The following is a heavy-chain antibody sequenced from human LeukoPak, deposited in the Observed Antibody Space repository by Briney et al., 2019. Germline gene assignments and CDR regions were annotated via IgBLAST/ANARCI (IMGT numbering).Heavy chain of an antibody. CDR3: ARTAGINGYSSGPFDY. D-gene: IGHD5-18*01. CDR2: IIPIFGTA. V-gene: IGHV1-69*01. Sequence: ASVKVSCKASGGTFSSYAISWVRQAPGQGLEWMGGIIPIFGTANYAQKFQGRVTITADESTSTAYMELSSLRSEDTAVYYCARTAGINGYSSGPFDYWGQGTLVTVSS. J-gene: IGHJ4*02. CDR1: GGTFSSYA.